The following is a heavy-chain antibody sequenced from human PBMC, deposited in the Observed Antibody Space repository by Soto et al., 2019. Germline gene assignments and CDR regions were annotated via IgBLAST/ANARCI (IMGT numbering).Heavy chain of an antibody. CDR1: GFTFSSYA. J-gene: IGHJ5*02. V-gene: IGHV3-23*01. D-gene: IGHD2-21*02. CDR2: LSSSGDNT. CDR3: ARHRDSCNGDCYRGWNL. Sequence: GGSLRLSCAASGFTFSSYAMSWVRQAPGKRPEWVSGLSSSGDNTKYADSVKGRFTISRDNSMNTLYLQMQSLRVEDTAVYFCARHRDSCNGDCYRGWNLWGQGTLVTVSS.